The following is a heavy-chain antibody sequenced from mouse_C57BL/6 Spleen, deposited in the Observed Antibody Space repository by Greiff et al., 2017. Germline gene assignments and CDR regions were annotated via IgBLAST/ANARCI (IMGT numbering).Heavy chain of an antibody. V-gene: IGHV5-6*01. J-gene: IGHJ4*01. CDR3: ARQGEDYGDYYAMDY. D-gene: IGHD2-4*01. CDR2: ISSGGSYT. Sequence: EVKVVESVGDLLKPGGSLKLSCAAPGFSCSSYGTSWVRQTPDKRLEWDATISSGGSYTFYPDSVKGRFTISRDNAKNTLYLQMSSLKSEDTAMYYCARQGEDYGDYYAMDYWGQVPSVTVSA. CDR1: GFSCSSYG.